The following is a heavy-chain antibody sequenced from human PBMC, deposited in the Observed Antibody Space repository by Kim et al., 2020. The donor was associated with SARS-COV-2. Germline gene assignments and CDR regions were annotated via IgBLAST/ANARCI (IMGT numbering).Heavy chain of an antibody. CDR1: GYTFTSYA. Sequence: ASVKVSCKASGYTFTSYAMHWVRQAPGQRLEWMGWINAGNGNTKYSQKFQGRVTITRDTSASTAYMELRSLRSEDPAVYYCAIDSYYDIFSYYYYYMDVWGKGTTVTVSS. D-gene: IGHD3-9*01. J-gene: IGHJ6*03. CDR3: AIDSYYDIFSYYYYYMDV. V-gene: IGHV1-3*01. CDR2: INAGNGNT.